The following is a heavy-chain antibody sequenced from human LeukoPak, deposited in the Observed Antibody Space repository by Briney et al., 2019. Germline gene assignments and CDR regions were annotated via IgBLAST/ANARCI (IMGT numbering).Heavy chain of an antibody. CDR3: ARHSRKGKGGNSRGSYYYYYMDV. CDR2: IYHSGST. CDR1: GGSISSSSYY. Sequence: SETLSLTCTVSGGSISSSSYYWSWIRQPPGKGLEWIGYIYHSGSTNYNPSLKSRVTISVDTSKNQFSLKLSSVTAADTAVYYCARHSRKGKGGNSRGSYYYYYMDVWGKGTTVTISS. D-gene: IGHD3-16*01. V-gene: IGHV4-61*05. J-gene: IGHJ6*03.